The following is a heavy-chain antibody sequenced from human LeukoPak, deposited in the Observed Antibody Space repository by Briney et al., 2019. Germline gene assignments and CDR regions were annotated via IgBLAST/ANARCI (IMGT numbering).Heavy chain of an antibody. J-gene: IGHJ4*02. V-gene: IGHV3-11*01. CDR2: ISSGGNTI. CDR1: GFTFSDYY. D-gene: IGHD6-19*01. Sequence: PGGSLRLSCAASGFTFSDYYMTWIRQASGKGLEWVSDISSGGNTIYYADSVKGRFTISRDNAKNSLYLQMNSLRAEDTAVYYCARVRVAGYYFDYWGQGTLVTVSS. CDR3: ARVRVAGYYFDY.